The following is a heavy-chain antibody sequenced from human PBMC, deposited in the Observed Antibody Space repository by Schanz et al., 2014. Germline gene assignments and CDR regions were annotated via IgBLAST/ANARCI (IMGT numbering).Heavy chain of an antibody. CDR2: IVPIAGIT. CDR3: ARGTMPGTFDI. Sequence: QVQLVQSGADVKKPGSSVRVSCKASGGTFSRLTFSWVRQAPGQGLEWMGRIVPIAGITNYAQRFQGRVTITADKSSDTAYMELSSLRSEDTALYYCARGTMPGTFDIWGQGTMVTVSS. J-gene: IGHJ3*02. D-gene: IGHD2-2*01. CDR1: GGTFSRLT. V-gene: IGHV1-69*02.